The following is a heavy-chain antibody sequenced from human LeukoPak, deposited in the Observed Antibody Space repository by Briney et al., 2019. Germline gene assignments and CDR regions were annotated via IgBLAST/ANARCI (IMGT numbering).Heavy chain of an antibody. Sequence: SETLSLTCTVSGGSISSSSYYWGWIRQPPGKGLEWIGSIYYSGSTYYNPSLKSRVTISVDTSKNQFSLKLSSVTAVDTAVYYCARDYKWRFDYWGQGTLVTVSS. CDR2: IYYSGST. J-gene: IGHJ4*02. V-gene: IGHV4-39*07. D-gene: IGHD1-1*01. CDR1: GGSISSSSYY. CDR3: ARDYKWRFDY.